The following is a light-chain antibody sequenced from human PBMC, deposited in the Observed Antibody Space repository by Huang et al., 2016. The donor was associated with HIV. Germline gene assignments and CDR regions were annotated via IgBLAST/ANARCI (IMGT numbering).Light chain of an antibody. CDR3: HQYGKTPWT. CDR1: QSVNSRD. J-gene: IGKJ1*01. Sequence: EIVLTQSPGTLSLSPGERATLSCRASQSVNSRDFAWYQQKPGQAPRLLIYGSSSRATGIPERFSGSGSGTDFTLIISRLEPEDVAVCYCHQYGKTPWTFGQGTKVEIK. V-gene: IGKV3-20*01. CDR2: GSS.